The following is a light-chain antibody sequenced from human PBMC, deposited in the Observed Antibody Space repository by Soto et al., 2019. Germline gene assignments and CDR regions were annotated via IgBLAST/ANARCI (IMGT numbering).Light chain of an antibody. CDR1: SSDIGDYDY. J-gene: IGLJ2*01. CDR2: EVS. Sequence: QSALTQPVSVSGSPGQSITISCTGTSSDIGDYDYVSWYQQHPGKAPKLMIYEVSNRPSGISNRFSGSKSGNTASLTISGLQPEDEADYYCSSYTRSSSLVFGGGTQLTVL. CDR3: SSYTRSSSLV. V-gene: IGLV2-14*01.